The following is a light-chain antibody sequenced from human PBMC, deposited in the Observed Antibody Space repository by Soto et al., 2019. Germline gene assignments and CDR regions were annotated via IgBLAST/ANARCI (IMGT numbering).Light chain of an antibody. Sequence: EIVLTQSPGTLSLSPGERATLSCRASQSISSTYYLTWYQQKPGQAPRLLIYGASTRATGIPDRFSGSGSGTDFTLTISRLDPEDFAVYYCQHFGGSSRTFGQGTKVEIK. J-gene: IGKJ1*01. CDR2: GAS. CDR3: QHFGGSSRT. V-gene: IGKV3-20*01. CDR1: QSISSTY.